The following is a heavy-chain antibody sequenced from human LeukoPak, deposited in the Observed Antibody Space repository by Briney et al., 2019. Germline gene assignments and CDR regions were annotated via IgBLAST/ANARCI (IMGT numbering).Heavy chain of an antibody. V-gene: IGHV3-30-3*01. D-gene: IGHD6-13*01. J-gene: IGHJ4*02. CDR1: VFTFSSYS. Sequence: GGSLRLSCAASVFTFSSYSMHWVRHAPCKGREWVVVISYDGSNKYYADSVKGRFTISRDNSKNTLYLQMNSLRAEDTAVYYCARDDSSSWLFDYWGQGTLVTVSS. CDR2: ISYDGSNK. CDR3: ARDDSSSWLFDY.